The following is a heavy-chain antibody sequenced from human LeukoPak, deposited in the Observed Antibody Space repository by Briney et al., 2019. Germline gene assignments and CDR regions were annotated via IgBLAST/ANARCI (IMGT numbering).Heavy chain of an antibody. CDR1: GFTFSSYA. CDR3: AKRGHYSINWYHYFDY. D-gene: IGHD6-13*01. CDR2: ISNSGGTT. J-gene: IGHJ4*02. Sequence: GGSLRLSCAASGFTFSSYAMSWVRQAPGQGLEWVSVISNSGGTTYSADSVKGRFTISRDNSKNTLFLQMNSLRPDDTAVYYCAKRGHYSINWYHYFDYWGQGTLVTVSS. V-gene: IGHV3-23*01.